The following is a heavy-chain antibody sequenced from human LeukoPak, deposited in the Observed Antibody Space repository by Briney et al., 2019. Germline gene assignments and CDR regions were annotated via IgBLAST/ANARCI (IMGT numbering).Heavy chain of an antibody. CDR2: IIPIVGTT. Sequence: SVKVSCKASGYTFTSYYVHWVRQAPGQGLEWMGGIIPIVGTTNYAQMFQGRVTITADESTSTAYMELSSLRSEDTAVYYCARGGYYYDSSGYSHLPDYWGQGTLVTVSA. V-gene: IGHV1-69*13. D-gene: IGHD3-22*01. CDR1: GYTFTSYY. CDR3: ARGGYYYDSSGYSHLPDY. J-gene: IGHJ4*02.